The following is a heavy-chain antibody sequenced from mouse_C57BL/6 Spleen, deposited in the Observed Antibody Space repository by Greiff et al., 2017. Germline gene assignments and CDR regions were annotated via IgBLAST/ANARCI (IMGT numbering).Heavy chain of an antibody. Sequence: QVQLQQPGAELVKPGASVKVSCKASGYTFTSYWMHWVKQRPGQGLEWSGRIHPSDSDTNYNQKFKGKATLTVDKSSSTAYMQLSSLTSEDSAVYYCAIEDYGSSYWYFDVWGTGTTVTVSS. D-gene: IGHD1-1*01. CDR3: AIEDYGSSYWYFDV. CDR1: GYTFTSYW. J-gene: IGHJ1*03. V-gene: IGHV1-74*01. CDR2: IHPSDSDT.